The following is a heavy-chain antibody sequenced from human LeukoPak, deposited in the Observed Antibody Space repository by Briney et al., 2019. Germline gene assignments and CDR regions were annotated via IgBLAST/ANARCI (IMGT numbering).Heavy chain of an antibody. J-gene: IGHJ4*02. D-gene: IGHD3-10*01. CDR1: GGSVSSGAYF. V-gene: IGHV4-31*03. CDR3: ARHLDMVRIL. CDR2: IYYSGTT. Sequence: SETLSLTCTVSGGSVSSGAYFWSWIRQHPGKGLDWIGFIYYSGTTYYDPSLESRVTISVDTSKNQFSLKLSSVTAADTAVYYCARHLDMVRILWGQGTLVTVSS.